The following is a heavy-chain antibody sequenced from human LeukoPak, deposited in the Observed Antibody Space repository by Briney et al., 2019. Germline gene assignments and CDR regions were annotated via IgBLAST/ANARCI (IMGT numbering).Heavy chain of an antibody. D-gene: IGHD2-21*01. V-gene: IGHV3-30*18. CDR2: ISYDGSNK. CDR3: AKVSGDSAYYYYYMDV. J-gene: IGHJ6*03. Sequence: GRSLRLSCAASGFTFSSYGMHWVRQAPGKGLEWVAVISYDGSNKYYADSVKGRFTISRDNSKNTLYLQMNSLRAEDTAVYYCAKVSGDSAYYYYYMDVWGKGTTVTVSS. CDR1: GFTFSSYG.